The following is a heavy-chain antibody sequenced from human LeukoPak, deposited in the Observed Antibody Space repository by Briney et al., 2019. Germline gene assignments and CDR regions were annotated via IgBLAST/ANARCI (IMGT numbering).Heavy chain of an antibody. J-gene: IGHJ4*02. V-gene: IGHV3-30*18. Sequence: PGRSLRLSCAAPGFTFSSYGMHWVRQAPGKGLEWVAVISYDGSNKYYADSVKGRFTISRDNSENTLYLQMNSLRAEDTAVYYCAKDPSYYGSGSYVDYWGQGTLVTVSS. CDR3: AKDPSYYGSGSYVDY. CDR2: ISYDGSNK. CDR1: GFTFSSYG. D-gene: IGHD3-10*01.